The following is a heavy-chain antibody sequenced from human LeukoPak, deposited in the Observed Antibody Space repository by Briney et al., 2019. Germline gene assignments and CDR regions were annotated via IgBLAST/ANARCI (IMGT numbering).Heavy chain of an antibody. CDR3: AVNSTKHTFDI. D-gene: IGHD1-1*01. CDR1: GGSISSYF. V-gene: IGHV4-59*08. Sequence: SETLSLTCTVSGGSISSYFWSWFRQPPGKGLEWIGYIFYSGSTKYNPSLKSRVTISVDTSKNQFSLELSSVTAADTAVYYCAVNSTKHTFDIWGQGTMVTVSS. CDR2: IFYSGST. J-gene: IGHJ3*02.